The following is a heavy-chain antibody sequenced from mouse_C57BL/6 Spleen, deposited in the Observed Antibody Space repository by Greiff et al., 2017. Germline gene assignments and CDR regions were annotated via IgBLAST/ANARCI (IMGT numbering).Heavy chain of an antibody. D-gene: IGHD4-1*01. V-gene: IGHV1-61*01. CDR1: GYTFTSYW. CDR2: IYPSDGET. J-gene: IGHJ2*01. CDR3: AREDLGLDC. Sequence: QVQLQQPGAELVRPGSSVKLSCKASGYTFTSYWMDWVKQRPGQGLEWIGNIYPSDGETHYNQKFKDKATLTVDKSSSTAYMQLSSLTSEDSAVYYCAREDLGLDCWGQGTTLTVSS.